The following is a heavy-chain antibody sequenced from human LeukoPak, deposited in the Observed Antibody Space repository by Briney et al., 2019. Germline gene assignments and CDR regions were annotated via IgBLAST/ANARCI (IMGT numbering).Heavy chain of an antibody. CDR3: ARGEGSSWFDY. J-gene: IGHJ4*02. D-gene: IGHD6-13*01. V-gene: IGHV1-2*02. CDR1: GYTFTSYY. Sequence: ASVKVSCKASGYTFTSYYMHWVRQAPGQGLEWMGWINPNSGGTKYAQKFQGRVTMTRDTSINTAYMALSSLRSDDTAVYYCARGEGSSWFDYWGQGTLVTVSS. CDR2: INPNSGGT.